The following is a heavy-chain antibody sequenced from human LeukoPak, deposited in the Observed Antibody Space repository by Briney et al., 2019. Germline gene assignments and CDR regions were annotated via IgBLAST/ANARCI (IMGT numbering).Heavy chain of an antibody. D-gene: IGHD1-26*01. Sequence: GGSLRLSCAASGFTFSSYWMSWVRQAPGKGLEWVAVIWYDGSNKYYADSVKGRFTISRDNSKNTLYLQMNSLRAEDTAVYYCARDSAYYSYFDYWGQGTLVTVSS. J-gene: IGHJ4*02. CDR3: ARDSAYYSYFDY. V-gene: IGHV3-33*08. CDR1: GFTFSSYW. CDR2: IWYDGSNK.